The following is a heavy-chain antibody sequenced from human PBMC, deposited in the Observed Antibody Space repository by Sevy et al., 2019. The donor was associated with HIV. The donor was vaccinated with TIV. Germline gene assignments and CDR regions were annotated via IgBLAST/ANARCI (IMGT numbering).Heavy chain of an antibody. Sequence: GGSLRLSCAASGFTFSDYYMSWIRQAPGKGLEWVSYISSSGSTIYYADSVKGRFTISRDNAKNSRYLQMNSLRAEDTAVYYCARGRLDSSGWPIYGMDVWGQGTTVTVSS. J-gene: IGHJ6*02. CDR2: ISSSGSTI. CDR1: GFTFSDYY. D-gene: IGHD6-19*01. V-gene: IGHV3-11*01. CDR3: ARGRLDSSGWPIYGMDV.